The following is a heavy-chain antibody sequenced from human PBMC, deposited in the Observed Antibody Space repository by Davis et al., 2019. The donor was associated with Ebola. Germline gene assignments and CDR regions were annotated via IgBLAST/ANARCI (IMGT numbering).Heavy chain of an antibody. V-gene: IGHV4-4*02. CDR2: IYHSGST. CDR1: GGSISSSNW. D-gene: IGHD6-13*01. Sequence: SETLSLTCAVSGGSISSSNWWSWVRQPPGKGLEWIGEIYHSGSTNYNPSLKSRVTISVDTSKNQFSLKLSSVTAADTAEYYCARRPSSWYRKAFDIWGQGTMVTVSS. J-gene: IGHJ3*02. CDR3: ARRPSSWYRKAFDI.